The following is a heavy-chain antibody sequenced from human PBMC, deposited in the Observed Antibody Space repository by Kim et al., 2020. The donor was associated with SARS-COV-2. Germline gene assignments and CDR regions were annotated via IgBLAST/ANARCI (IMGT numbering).Heavy chain of an antibody. V-gene: IGHV1-8*01. CDR3: ARGAHGSGDDAFDI. CDR2: MNPNSGNT. J-gene: IGHJ3*02. Sequence: ASVKVSCKASGYTFTSYDINWVRQATGQGLEWMGWMNPNSGNTGYAQKFQGRVTMTRNTSISTAYMELSSLRSEDTAVYYCARGAHGSGDDAFDIWGQGTMVTVSS. CDR1: GYTFTSYD. D-gene: IGHD3-10*01.